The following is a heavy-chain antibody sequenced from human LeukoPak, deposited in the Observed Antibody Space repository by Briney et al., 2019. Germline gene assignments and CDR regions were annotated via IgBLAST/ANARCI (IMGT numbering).Heavy chain of an antibody. CDR3: ARHLGAQSLVAFDI. CDR1: GDSINRYY. J-gene: IGHJ3*02. CDR2: IYSTGST. Sequence: SETLSLTCTVSGDSINRYYWSWIRQPAGKGLEWIGRIYSTGSTNYNPSLKSRVTMSVDTSKNHFSLKLNSVTAADTAVYYCARHLGAQSLVAFDIWGQGTMVTVSS. V-gene: IGHV4-4*07.